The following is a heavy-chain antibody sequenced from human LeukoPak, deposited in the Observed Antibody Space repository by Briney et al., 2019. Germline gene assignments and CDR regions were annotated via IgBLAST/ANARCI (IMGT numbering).Heavy chain of an antibody. Sequence: PSETLSLTCTVSGGSISSYYWSWIRQPAGKGLEWIGRSYTSGSTNYNPSLKSRVTMSVDTSKNQFSLKLSSVTAADTAVYYCARAYSISSFNWFDPWSQGSLVTVSS. V-gene: IGHV4-4*07. CDR3: ARAYSISSFNWFDP. CDR1: GGSISSYY. D-gene: IGHD6-13*01. J-gene: IGHJ5*02. CDR2: SYTSGST.